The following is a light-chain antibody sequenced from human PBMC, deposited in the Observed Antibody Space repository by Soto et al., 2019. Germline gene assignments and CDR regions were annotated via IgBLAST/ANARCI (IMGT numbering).Light chain of an antibody. J-gene: IGLJ2*01. Sequence: QSALTQPASVSGSPGQSITISCTGTSSDVGGYNYVCWYQQHPGKAPKLMIYDVTNRPSGVSNRFSGSKSGNTASLIISGLQAEDEADYYCSSYTSSSTVVFGGGTKLTVL. CDR2: DVT. V-gene: IGLV2-14*01. CDR1: SSDVGGYNY. CDR3: SSYTSSSTVV.